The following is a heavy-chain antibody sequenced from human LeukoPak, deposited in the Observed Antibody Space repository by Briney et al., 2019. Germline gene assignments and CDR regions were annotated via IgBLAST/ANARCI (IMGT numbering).Heavy chain of an antibody. V-gene: IGHV1-8*01. D-gene: IGHD5-18*01. CDR3: ARYHVDTLYYYYYMDV. J-gene: IGHJ6*03. CDR2: INPNSGNI. Sequence: ASVKVSCKASGLTFTSYDINWVRHATGHGLEWMGWINPNSGNIFYAQKFQGRLTMTRNTSISTAYVELSSLRSEDTAVDNCARYHVDTLYYYYYMDVWGKGTTVTVSS. CDR1: GLTFTSYD.